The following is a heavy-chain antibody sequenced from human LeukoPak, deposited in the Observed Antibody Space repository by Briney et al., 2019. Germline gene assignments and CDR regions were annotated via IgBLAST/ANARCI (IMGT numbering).Heavy chain of an antibody. V-gene: IGHV3-21*01. CDR1: GFTFSSYS. J-gene: IGHJ3*01. CDR2: ISSSSSYI. CDR3: ARELSAYCGGDCYSANGDAFAF. Sequence: PGGSLRLSCAASGFTFSSYSMNWVRQAPGKGLEWVSSISSSSSYIYYADSVKGRFTISRDESKNTLYLQMNSVRAEDTAVYYCARELSAYCGGDCYSANGDAFAFWGQGTMVSVSS. D-gene: IGHD2-21*02.